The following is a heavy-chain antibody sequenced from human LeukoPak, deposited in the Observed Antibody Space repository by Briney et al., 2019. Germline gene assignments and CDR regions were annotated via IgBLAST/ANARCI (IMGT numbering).Heavy chain of an antibody. D-gene: IGHD4-17*01. V-gene: IGHV3-7*05. CDR3: ARLYGTYPGWFDP. CDR2: IKQDGSEK. CDR1: GFTFSSYW. Sequence: GGSLRLSCAASGFTFSSYWMSWVRQAPGKGLEWVANIKQDGSEKYYVDSVKGRFTISRDNAKNSLYLQMNSLRVEDTAVYYCARLYGTYPGWFDPWGQGTLVTVSS. J-gene: IGHJ5*02.